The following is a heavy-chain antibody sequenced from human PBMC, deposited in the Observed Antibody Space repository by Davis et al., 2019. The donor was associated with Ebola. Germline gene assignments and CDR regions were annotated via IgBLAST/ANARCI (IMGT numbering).Heavy chain of an antibody. D-gene: IGHD1-26*01. CDR2: ISSSSSYI. J-gene: IGHJ4*02. CDR1: GFTFSSYS. Sequence: GESLKISCAASGFTFSSYSMNWVRQAPGKGLEWVSSISSSSSYIYYADSVKGRFTISRDNAKNSLYLQMNSLRAEDTAVYYCARDREISGSYYARGYFDYWGQGTLVTVSS. V-gene: IGHV3-21*01. CDR3: ARDREISGSYYARGYFDY.